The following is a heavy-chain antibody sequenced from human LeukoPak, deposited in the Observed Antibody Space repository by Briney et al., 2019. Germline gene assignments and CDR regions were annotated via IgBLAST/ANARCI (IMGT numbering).Heavy chain of an antibody. CDR2: INPHSGGT. J-gene: IGHJ4*02. Sequence: GASVKVSCKASGYTFTGYFIHWVRQAPGQGLEWMGWINPHSGGTNSAQSFQGRVTMTRDTSISTAYMELSRLRSDDTAVYYCARDLVYSSGWPGDYWGQGTLVTVSS. V-gene: IGHV1-2*02. CDR3: ARDLVYSSGWPGDY. D-gene: IGHD6-19*01. CDR1: GYTFTGYF.